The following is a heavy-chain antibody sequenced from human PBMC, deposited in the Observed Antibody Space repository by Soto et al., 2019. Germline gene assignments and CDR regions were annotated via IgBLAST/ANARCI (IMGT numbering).Heavy chain of an antibody. CDR3: ARHWGGGAAGTCYN. D-gene: IGHD1-1*01. CDR1: GGSISSRESY. Sequence: QLQLQESGPGLVKSSETLSLTCSVSGGSISSRESYWGWIRQPPGKGLEWIGTIYFSGSTYYNPSLKSVVTMSVDTSKSQFSLKLCSVTAADTAVYYCARHWGGGAAGTCYNWGQGTLVTVSS. J-gene: IGHJ4*02. CDR2: IYFSGST. V-gene: IGHV4-39*01.